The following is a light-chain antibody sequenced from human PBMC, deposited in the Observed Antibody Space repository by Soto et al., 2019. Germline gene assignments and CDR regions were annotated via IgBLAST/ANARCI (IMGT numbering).Light chain of an antibody. CDR1: QGISSF. CDR2: AAS. J-gene: IGKJ4*01. Sequence: DIQLIQSPSFLSASVGDRVTITCRASQGISSFLVWYQQKPGRAPKVLIYAASTLQSGVPSRFSGSGSGTEFTLTISSLQPEDFATYYCQQLNSYPLTFGGGTKVEIK. CDR3: QQLNSYPLT. V-gene: IGKV1-9*01.